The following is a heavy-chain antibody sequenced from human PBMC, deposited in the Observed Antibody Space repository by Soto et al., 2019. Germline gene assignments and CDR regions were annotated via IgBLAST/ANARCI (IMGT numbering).Heavy chain of an antibody. CDR2: IIPIFGTA. CDR1: GGTFSSYA. J-gene: IGHJ3*02. V-gene: IGHV1-69*06. D-gene: IGHD5-18*01. Sequence: SVKVSCKASGGTFSSYAISWVRQAPGQGLEWMGGIIPIFGTANYAQKFQGRVTITADKSTSTAYMELSSLRSEDTAVYYCARGGYSYGQGSDAFDIWGQGTMVT. CDR3: ARGGYSYGQGSDAFDI.